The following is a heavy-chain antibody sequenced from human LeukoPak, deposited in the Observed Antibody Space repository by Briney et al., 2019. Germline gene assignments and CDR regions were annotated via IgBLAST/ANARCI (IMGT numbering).Heavy chain of an antibody. V-gene: IGHV2-70*11. CDR2: IDWDDDK. J-gene: IGHJ5*02. D-gene: IGHD2-2*01. CDR3: AREVIVVVPAAAQGWFDP. CDR1: GFSLSTSGMC. Sequence: SGPALVKPTQTLTLTCTFSGFSLSTSGMCVSWIRQPPGKALEWLARIDWDDDKYYSTSLKTRLTISKDTSKNQVVLTMTNMDPVDTATYYCAREVIVVVPAAAQGWFDPWGQGTLVTVSS.